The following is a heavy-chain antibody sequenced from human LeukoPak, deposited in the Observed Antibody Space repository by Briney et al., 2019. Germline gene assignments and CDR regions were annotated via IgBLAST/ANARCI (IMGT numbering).Heavy chain of an antibody. Sequence: GGSLRLSCAASGFTFSAYSMTWVRQAPGTGLDWVSYISSRSFTIYYADSVKGRFTISRDNAKNSLYLEMNSLRDEDTAVYYCARSVIAVAGYDAFDIWGQGTVVTVSS. V-gene: IGHV3-48*02. CDR2: ISSRSFTI. J-gene: IGHJ3*02. D-gene: IGHD6-19*01. CDR3: ARSVIAVAGYDAFDI. CDR1: GFTFSAYS.